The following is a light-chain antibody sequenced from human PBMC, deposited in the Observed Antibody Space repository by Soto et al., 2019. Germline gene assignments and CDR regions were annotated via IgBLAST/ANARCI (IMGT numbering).Light chain of an antibody. CDR3: CSYAGSYTHYV. CDR1: SSDVGGYNY. J-gene: IGLJ1*01. Sequence: QSALIQPRSVSGSPGQSVTISCTGTSSDVGGYNYVSWYQQHPGKAPKLMIYDVSKRPSGVPDRFSGSKSGNTASLTISGLQAEDEADYYCCSYAGSYTHYVFGTGTKVTVL. CDR2: DVS. V-gene: IGLV2-11*01.